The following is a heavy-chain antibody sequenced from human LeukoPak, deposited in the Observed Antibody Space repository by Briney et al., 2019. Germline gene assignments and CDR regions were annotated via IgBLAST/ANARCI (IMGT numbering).Heavy chain of an antibody. D-gene: IGHD6-13*01. CDR1: GYTFTGYY. CDR2: INPNSGGT. Sequence: ASVKVSCKASGYTFTGYYMHWVRQAPGQGLEWMGWINPNSGGTNYAQKFQGRVTMTRDTSISTAYMELSRLRSDDTAVYYCARVTLAAAGKNRFDYWGQGTLVAVSS. CDR3: ARVTLAAAGKNRFDY. J-gene: IGHJ4*02. V-gene: IGHV1-2*02.